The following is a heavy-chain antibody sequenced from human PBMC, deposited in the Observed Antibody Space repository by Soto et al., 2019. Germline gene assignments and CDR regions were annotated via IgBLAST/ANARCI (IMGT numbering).Heavy chain of an antibody. CDR2: IYVTGST. J-gene: IGHJ5*02. CDR1: GGTISKSF. Sequence: QVQLQESGPGLVKPSETLSLTCSVSGGTISKSFWSWVRKPVGRGLEWMGRIYVTGSTDYNPSLRGRITMSVDVVKKTFSLRLTSVTAADTGVYYCVRDGSKTLRECFDPWGQGLKVTVAS. CDR3: VRDGSKTLRECFDP. D-gene: IGHD3-3*01. V-gene: IGHV4-4*07.